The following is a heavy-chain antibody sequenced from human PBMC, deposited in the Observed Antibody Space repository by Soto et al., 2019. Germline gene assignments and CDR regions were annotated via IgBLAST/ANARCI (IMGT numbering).Heavy chain of an antibody. CDR3: AGQWELPNFDY. CDR2: IYYSGST. J-gene: IGHJ4*02. D-gene: IGHD1-26*01. Sequence: PSETLSLTCTVSGGSISSGGYYWSWIRQHPGKGLEWIGYIYYSGSTYYNPSLKSRVTISVDTSKNQFSLKLSSVTAADTAVYYCAGQWELPNFDYWGQGTLVTVSS. CDR1: GGSISSGGYY. V-gene: IGHV4-31*03.